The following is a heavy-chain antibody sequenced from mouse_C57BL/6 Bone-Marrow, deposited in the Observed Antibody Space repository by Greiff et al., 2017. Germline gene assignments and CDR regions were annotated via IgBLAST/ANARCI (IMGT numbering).Heavy chain of an antibody. D-gene: IGHD1-1*01. CDR2: IDPENGDT. J-gene: IGHJ2*01. CDR3: TSYCYGSSYIDY. Sequence: EVQGVEPGAELVRPGASVKLSCTASGFNFKDDYMHWVKQRPEQGLEWIGWIDPENGDTEYASKFQGKATITADTSSNTAYLQLSSLTSEDTAVYYCTSYCYGSSYIDYWGQGTTLTVSS. CDR1: GFNFKDDY. V-gene: IGHV14-4*01.